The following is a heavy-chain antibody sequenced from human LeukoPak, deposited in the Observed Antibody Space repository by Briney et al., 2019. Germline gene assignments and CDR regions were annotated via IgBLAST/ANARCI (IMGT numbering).Heavy chain of an antibody. Sequence: ASVKVSCKASGYTFTSYAMHWVRQAPGQRLEWMGWSNAGNGNTKYSQKFQGRVTITRDTSASTAYMELSSLRSEDTAVYYCARDELWFGENNWFDPWGQGTLVTVPS. J-gene: IGHJ5*02. V-gene: IGHV1-3*01. CDR2: SNAGNGNT. CDR1: GYTFTSYA. CDR3: ARDELWFGENNWFDP. D-gene: IGHD3-10*01.